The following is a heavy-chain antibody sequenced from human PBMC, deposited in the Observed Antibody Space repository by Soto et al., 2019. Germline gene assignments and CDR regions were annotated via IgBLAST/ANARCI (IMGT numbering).Heavy chain of an antibody. Sequence: EVQLLESGGGLVQPGGSLRLSCAASGFTFSSYAMSWVRQAPGKGLEWVSAISGGRGSTHYADSVKGRFTIARDTSKNTLYLQMNSLRAADTAVYYCAKKGAVGATYFFDYWCQGALGTVSS. CDR1: GFTFSSYA. V-gene: IGHV3-23*01. D-gene: IGHD1-26*01. CDR2: ISGGRGST. CDR3: AKKGAVGATYFFDY. J-gene: IGHJ4*02.